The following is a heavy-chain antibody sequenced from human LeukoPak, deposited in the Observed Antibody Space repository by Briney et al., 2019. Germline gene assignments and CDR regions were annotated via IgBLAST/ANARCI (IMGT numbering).Heavy chain of an antibody. CDR2: ISAYNGNT. D-gene: IGHD6-19*01. V-gene: IGHV1-18*01. CDR1: GYTFTSYG. Sequence: AASVKVSCKASGYTFTSYGISWVRQAPGRGLEWMGWISAYNGNTNYAQKLQGRVTMTTDTSTSTAYMELRSLRSDDTAVYYCARYVAVAGTGLVNYYYMDVSGKGTTVTVSS. J-gene: IGHJ6*03. CDR3: ARYVAVAGTGLVNYYYMDV.